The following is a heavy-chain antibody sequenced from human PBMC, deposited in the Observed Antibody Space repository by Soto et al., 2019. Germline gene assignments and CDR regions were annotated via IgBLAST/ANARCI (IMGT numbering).Heavy chain of an antibody. Sequence: QVQLVQSGAEVKKPGSSVKVSCKASGGTFSSYTISWVRQAPGQGLEWMGRIIPILGIANYAQKFQGRVSMTGSKPTSKPSVELRSLRSEDKAVYYCARAMTTVNPNNLYYSYGMDGRGQGTTVTVSS. CDR3: ARAMTTVNPNNLYYSYGMDG. D-gene: IGHD4-17*01. CDR2: IIPILGIA. CDR1: GGTFSSYT. J-gene: IGHJ6*02. V-gene: IGHV1-69*02.